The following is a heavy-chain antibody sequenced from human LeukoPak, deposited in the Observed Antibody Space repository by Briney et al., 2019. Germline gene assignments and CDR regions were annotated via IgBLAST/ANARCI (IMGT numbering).Heavy chain of an antibody. CDR2: IIPILGIA. CDR1: GGTFSSYT. Sequence: PVASVKVSCKASGGTFSSYTISWVRQAPGQGLEWMGRIIPILGIANYAQKFQGRVTITADKSTSTAYMELSSLRSEDTAVYYCALIGYSSGWYLDGDYWGQGTLVTVSS. V-gene: IGHV1-69*02. J-gene: IGHJ4*02. CDR3: ALIGYSSGWYLDGDY. D-gene: IGHD6-13*01.